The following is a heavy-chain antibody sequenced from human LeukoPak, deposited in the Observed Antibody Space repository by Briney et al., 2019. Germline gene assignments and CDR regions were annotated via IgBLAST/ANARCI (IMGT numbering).Heavy chain of an antibody. J-gene: IGHJ5*02. CDR1: GFAFSSSW. CDR3: AGHQLGS. Sequence: GGSLRLSCATSGFAFSSSWMHWVRQAPGKGLEWVANIKEDGTERYYVDSVKGRFTISRDNAKSSLYLQMDSLRVEDTAVYFCAGHQLGSWGQGILVTVSS. CDR2: IKEDGTER. V-gene: IGHV3-7*01. D-gene: IGHD1-1*01.